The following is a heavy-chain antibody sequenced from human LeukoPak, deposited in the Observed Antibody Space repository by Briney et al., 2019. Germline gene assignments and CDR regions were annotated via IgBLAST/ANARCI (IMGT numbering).Heavy chain of an antibody. Sequence: SETLSLTCTVSGGSISSSSYYWGWIRQPPGKGLEWIGEINHSGSTNYNPSLKSRVTISVDTSKNQFSLKLSSVTAADTAVYYCARFGRVDYWGQGTLVTVSS. D-gene: IGHD3-16*01. CDR3: ARFGRVDY. CDR1: GGSISSSSYY. J-gene: IGHJ4*02. CDR2: INHSGST. V-gene: IGHV4-39*07.